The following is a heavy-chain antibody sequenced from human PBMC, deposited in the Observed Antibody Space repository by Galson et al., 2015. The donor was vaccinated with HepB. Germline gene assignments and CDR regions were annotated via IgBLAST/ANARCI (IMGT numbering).Heavy chain of an antibody. V-gene: IGHV3-9*01. J-gene: IGHJ3*01. CDR1: GFTFDDYA. CDR2: ISWNSGSI. CDR3: ATSTLRY. D-gene: IGHD5/OR15-5a*01. Sequence: SLRLSCAASGFTFDDYAMHWVRQAPGKGLEWVSGISWNSGSIGYADSVKGRFTISRDNAKNSLYLQMNSLRAEDTALYYCATSTLRYWGQGTMVTVSS.